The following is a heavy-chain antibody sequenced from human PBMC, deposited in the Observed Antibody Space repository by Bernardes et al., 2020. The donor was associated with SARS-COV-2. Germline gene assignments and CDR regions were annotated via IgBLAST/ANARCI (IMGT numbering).Heavy chain of an antibody. J-gene: IGHJ5*02. CDR2: VYYGGTT. Sequence: SETLSLTCAVSGDSISNFYWSWIRQPQGKPLEWIALVYYGGTTSYNPSLKSRVTISMETSKNQVSLKLSSVTAADTAVYYCSSHMPSGFNNWFDPWGQGTLVTVSS. CDR3: SSHMPSGFNNWFDP. V-gene: IGHV4-59*01. CDR1: GDSISNFY. D-gene: IGHD3-22*01.